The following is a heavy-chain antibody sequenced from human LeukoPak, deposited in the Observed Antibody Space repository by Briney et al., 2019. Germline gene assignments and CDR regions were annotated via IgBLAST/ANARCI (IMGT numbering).Heavy chain of an antibody. CDR2: ISGSGGST. CDR1: GFTFSSYA. CDR3: AKVAFPVVVVYNFDY. Sequence: GGSLRLSCAASGFTFSSYAMSWVRQAPGKGLERVSDISGSGGSTYYADSVKGRFTISRDNSKNTLYLQMNSLRAEDTAVYYCAKVAFPVVVVYNFDYWGQGTLVTVSS. D-gene: IGHD2-15*01. J-gene: IGHJ4*02. V-gene: IGHV3-23*01.